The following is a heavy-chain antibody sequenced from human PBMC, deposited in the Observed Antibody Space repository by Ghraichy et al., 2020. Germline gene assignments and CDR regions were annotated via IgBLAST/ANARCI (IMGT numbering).Heavy chain of an antibody. V-gene: IGHV4-59*11. CDR1: GGSISSQY. CDR2: ISSSGSI. J-gene: IGHJ4*02. Sequence: LSLTCTVSGGSISSQYWSWIRQPPGKGLEWIGYISSSGSIHYNPSLKSRVTISVDTSKHQFSLKVNSVIAADTAVYYCARLGDYCLKDWGQGTLVSVSA. D-gene: IGHD5-12*01. CDR3: ARLGDYCLKD.